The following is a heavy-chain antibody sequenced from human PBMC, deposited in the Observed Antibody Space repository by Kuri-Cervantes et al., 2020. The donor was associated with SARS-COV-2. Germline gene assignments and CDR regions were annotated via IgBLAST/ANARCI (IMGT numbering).Heavy chain of an antibody. Sequence: SVKVSCKASGGTFSSCAISWVRQAPGQGLEWMGRIIPILGIANYAQKFQGRVTITADKSTSTAYMELSSLRSEDTAVYYCARDLAARLDYYYGMDVWCQGTTVTVSS. CDR1: GGTFSSCA. D-gene: IGHD6-6*01. V-gene: IGHV1-69*04. CDR2: IIPILGIA. J-gene: IGHJ6*02. CDR3: ARDLAARLDYYYGMDV.